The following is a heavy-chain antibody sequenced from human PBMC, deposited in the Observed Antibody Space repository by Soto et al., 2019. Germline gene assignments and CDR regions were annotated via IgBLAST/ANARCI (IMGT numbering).Heavy chain of an antibody. J-gene: IGHJ4*02. D-gene: IGHD6-6*01. CDR2: IGGSGRKT. CDR1: GFSFNNYA. Sequence: QLSESGGDLVHPGGSLRLACAASGFSFNNYAMSWVRQTPGKRLEWVSAIGGSGRKTYYADSVKGRFTISRDNSKSTLYLQMNSLRAEDTALYYCVKEMAWSISNCWGQGTPVTVSS. V-gene: IGHV3-23*01. CDR3: VKEMAWSISNC.